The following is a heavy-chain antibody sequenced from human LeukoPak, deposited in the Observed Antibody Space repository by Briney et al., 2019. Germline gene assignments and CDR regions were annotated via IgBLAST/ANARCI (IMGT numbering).Heavy chain of an antibody. Sequence: ASVKVSCKASGYTFTSYAMNWVRQAPGQGLEWMGWISAYNGNTNYAQKLQGRVTMTTDTSTSTAYMELRSLRSDDTAVYYCARVTMIVSFDYWGQGTLVTVSS. J-gene: IGHJ4*02. CDR2: ISAYNGNT. CDR1: GYTFTSYA. CDR3: ARVTMIVSFDY. D-gene: IGHD3-22*01. V-gene: IGHV1-18*01.